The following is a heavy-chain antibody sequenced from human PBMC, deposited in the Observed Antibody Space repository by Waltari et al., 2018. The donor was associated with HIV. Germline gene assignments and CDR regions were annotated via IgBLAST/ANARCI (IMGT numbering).Heavy chain of an antibody. J-gene: IGHJ3*02. CDR3: ARGNCNRGSCFVLGFPFDM. CDR1: GTSMMTFY. V-gene: IGHV4-59*12. Sequence: VQLQESGPRLVKPAETLSLTCNVSGTSMMTFYWSWIRQSPGSRPEWIGSVSPSASTRVSSGTTVYNPSLTSRITISLAMSKSQFSLRLRSVTAADTATYYCARGNCNRGSCFVLGFPFDMWGQGATVIVSS. D-gene: IGHD3-3*01. CDR2: VSPSASTRVSSGTT.